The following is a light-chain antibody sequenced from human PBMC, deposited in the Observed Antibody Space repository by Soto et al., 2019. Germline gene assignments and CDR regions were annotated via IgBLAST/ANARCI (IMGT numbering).Light chain of an antibody. CDR3: QQYGSSPRIP. J-gene: IGKJ5*01. CDR2: GAS. V-gene: IGKV3-20*01. CDR1: QSVSSSY. Sequence: EIVLTQSPGTLSLSPGERATRSCRASQSVSSSYLAWYQQKPGQAPRLLIYGASSRATGIPDRFSGSGSGTDFTLTISRLEPEDFAVYYCQQYGSSPRIPFGQGTRLEIK.